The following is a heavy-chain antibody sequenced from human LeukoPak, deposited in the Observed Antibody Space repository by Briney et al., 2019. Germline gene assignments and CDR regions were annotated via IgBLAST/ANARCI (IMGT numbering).Heavy chain of an antibody. CDR3: ATSKVVAATYYYYYMDV. J-gene: IGHJ6*03. D-gene: IGHD2-15*01. CDR2: FDPEDGET. Sequence: ASVKVSCKVSGYTLTELSMHWVRQAPGKGLEWMGGFDPEDGETIYAQKFQGRVTMTEDTPTDTAYMELSSLRSEDTAVYYCATSKVVAATYYYYYMDVWGKGTTVTVSS. V-gene: IGHV1-24*01. CDR1: GYTLTELS.